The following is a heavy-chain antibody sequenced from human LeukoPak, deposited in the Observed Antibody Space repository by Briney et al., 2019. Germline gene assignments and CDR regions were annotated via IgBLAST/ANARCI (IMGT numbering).Heavy chain of an antibody. J-gene: IGHJ4*02. D-gene: IGHD6-13*01. CDR2: ISGSGGST. CDR3: AKDRFDSSSWGSFDY. Sequence: GGSLRLSCAASGFTFSSYAMSWVRQAPGKGLEWVSAISGSGGSTYYADSVKGRFTNSRDNSKNTLYLQMNSLRAEDTAVYYCAKDRFDSSSWGSFDYWGQGTLVTVSS. V-gene: IGHV3-23*01. CDR1: GFTFSSYA.